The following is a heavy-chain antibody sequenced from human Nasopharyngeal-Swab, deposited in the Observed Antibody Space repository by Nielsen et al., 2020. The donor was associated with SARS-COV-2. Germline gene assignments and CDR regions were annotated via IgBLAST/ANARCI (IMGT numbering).Heavy chain of an antibody. CDR2: IYYSGST. J-gene: IGHJ6*02. Sequence: SETLSLTCAVYGGSFSGYYWSWIRQPPGKGLEWIGYIYYSGSTNYNPSLKSRVTISVDTSKNQFSLKLSSVTAADTAVYYCAREVTNYGMDVWGQGTTVTVSS. CDR1: GGSFSGYY. D-gene: IGHD4-17*01. CDR3: AREVTNYGMDV. V-gene: IGHV4-59*01.